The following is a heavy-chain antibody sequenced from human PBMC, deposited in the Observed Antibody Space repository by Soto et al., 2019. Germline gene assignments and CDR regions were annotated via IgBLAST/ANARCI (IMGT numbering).Heavy chain of an antibody. J-gene: IGHJ6*03. V-gene: IGHV3-21*01. Sequence: GGCLRLSCAASGFTFSSYSMNWVRQAPGKGLEWVSSISSSSSYIYYADSVKGRFTISRDNAKNSLYLQMNSLRAEDTAVYYCARAILAVAGYYYYYMDVWGKGTTVTVSS. D-gene: IGHD6-19*01. CDR3: ARAILAVAGYYYYYMDV. CDR2: ISSSSSYI. CDR1: GFTFSSYS.